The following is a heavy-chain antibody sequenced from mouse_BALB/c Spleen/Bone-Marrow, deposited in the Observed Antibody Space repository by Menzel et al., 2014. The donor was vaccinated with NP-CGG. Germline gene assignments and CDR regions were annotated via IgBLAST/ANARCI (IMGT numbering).Heavy chain of an antibody. CDR2: IDPSDSYT. CDR1: GYTFTSYW. Sequence: QVQLQQSGAELVKPGASVKMSCKASGYTFTSYWMHWVKQRPGQGLEWIGTIDPSDSYTSYNQKFKGKATLTVDTSSSTAYMQLSSLTSEDSAVYYCTRDDYDYWGQGTTLTVSS. J-gene: IGHJ2*01. D-gene: IGHD2-4*01. V-gene: IGHV1S127*01. CDR3: TRDDYDY.